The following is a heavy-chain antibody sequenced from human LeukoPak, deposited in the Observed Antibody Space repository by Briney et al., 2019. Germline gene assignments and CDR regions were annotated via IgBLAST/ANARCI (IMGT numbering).Heavy chain of an antibody. CDR2: IYYSGST. V-gene: IGHV4-39*01. CDR3: ARHSLGDFWSGYYSVYYGMDV. CDR1: GGSISSSSYY. Sequence: KPAETLYLTCTVSGGSISSSSYYWGRIRQPPGKGLEWIGSIYYSGSTYYNPSLKSRVTISVDSSKNQFSLKLSSVTAADTAVYYCARHSLGDFWSGYYSVYYGMDVWGPGSTVTVSS. J-gene: IGHJ6*02. D-gene: IGHD3-3*01.